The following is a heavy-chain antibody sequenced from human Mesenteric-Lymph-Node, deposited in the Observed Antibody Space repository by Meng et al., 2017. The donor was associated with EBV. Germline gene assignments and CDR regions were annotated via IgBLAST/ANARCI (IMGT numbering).Heavy chain of an antibody. CDR1: GDGVSSTGAA. Sequence: VRRQQLGPGLVKPPQPPPLTGACPGDGVSSTGAACNWIRQSPSRGLEWLGRTYYRAKWYNDYAVSVKGRIAINPDTSKNQFFLQLNSVTPEDTAVYYCARDYGTSRPFEYWGQGILVTVSS. D-gene: IGHD1/OR15-1a*01. J-gene: IGHJ4*02. V-gene: IGHV6-1*01. CDR2: TYYRAKWYN. CDR3: ARDYGTSRPFEY.